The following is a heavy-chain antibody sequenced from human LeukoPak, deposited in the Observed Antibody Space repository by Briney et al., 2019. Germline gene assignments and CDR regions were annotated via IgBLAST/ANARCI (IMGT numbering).Heavy chain of an antibody. CDR1: GFTFSSYS. CDR2: ISSSSSTI. J-gene: IGHJ4*02. D-gene: IGHD6-19*01. CDR3: AKDQGIAVAAPFDY. V-gene: IGHV3-48*01. Sequence: GGSLRLSCAASGFTFSSYSMNWVRQAPGKGLEWVSYISSSSSTIYYADSVKGRFTISRDNAKNSLYLQMNSLRAEDTAVYYCAKDQGIAVAAPFDYWGQGTLVTVSS.